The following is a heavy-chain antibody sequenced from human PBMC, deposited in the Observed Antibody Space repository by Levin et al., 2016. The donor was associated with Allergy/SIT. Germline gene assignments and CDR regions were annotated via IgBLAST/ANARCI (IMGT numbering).Heavy chain of an antibody. Sequence: GESLKISCVASGFTFSSYWLTWVRQAPGKGLEWVANMNQDGSAKYYVDSVKGRFTISRDNAKNTLLLQMNNLRGEDTAVYYCVREDAGAFDIWGQGTMVTVSS. J-gene: IGHJ3*02. D-gene: IGHD3-10*01. CDR3: VREDAGAFDI. CDR2: MNQDGSAK. V-gene: IGHV3-7*01. CDR1: GFTFSSYW.